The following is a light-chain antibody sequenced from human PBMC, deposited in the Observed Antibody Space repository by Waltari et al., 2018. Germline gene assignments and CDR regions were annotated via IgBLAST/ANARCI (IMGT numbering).Light chain of an antibody. V-gene: IGLV6-57*02. CDR1: SGRIAHNY. CDR2: ETD. CDR3: QSYDGTDRV. Sequence: NFMLTQPHSVSASPGTTVTISCTGSSGRIAHNYVLWYQQRPGSAPPPVIYETDQTPSGVPDRFSGSIDSSSNSASLTISGLKTEDEADYYCQSYDGTDRVFGGGTRLTVL. J-gene: IGLJ3*02.